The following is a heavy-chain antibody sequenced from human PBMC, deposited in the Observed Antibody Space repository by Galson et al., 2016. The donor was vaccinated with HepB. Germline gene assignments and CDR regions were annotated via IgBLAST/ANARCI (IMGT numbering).Heavy chain of an antibody. D-gene: IGHD6-19*01. V-gene: IGHV3-30*04. Sequence: SLRLSCAASGFTFGMYAMHWVRQAPGKGLEWVTIISYDGYNKYYGDSVKGRITISRDNAKNNVFLHLNSLISEDTAIYYCARGGSSSAWYGGLRYWGRGAVVTVSS. J-gene: IGHJ4*02. CDR2: ISYDGYNK. CDR3: ARGGSSSAWYGGLRY. CDR1: GFTFGMYA.